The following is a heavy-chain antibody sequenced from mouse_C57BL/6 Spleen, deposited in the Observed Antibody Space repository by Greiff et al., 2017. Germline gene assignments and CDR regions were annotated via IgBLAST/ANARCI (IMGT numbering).Heavy chain of an antibody. CDR3: AGGRYYAMDY. V-gene: IGHV3-6*01. CDR2: ISYDGSN. CDR1: GYSITSGYY. D-gene: IGHD1-1*02. J-gene: IGHJ4*01. Sequence: VQLKQSGPGLVKPSQSLTLTCSATGYSITSGYYWNWIRQLPGNKLEWMGNISYDGSNNYNPSLKNRISITSDTSKNQFFLKLNSMTTEDAATYYCAGGRYYAMDYWGQGTSVTVSS.